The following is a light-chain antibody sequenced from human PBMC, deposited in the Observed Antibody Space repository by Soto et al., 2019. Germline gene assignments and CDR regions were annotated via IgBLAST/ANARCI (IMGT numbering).Light chain of an antibody. CDR3: SSYGRRNNFWV. J-gene: IGLJ3*02. CDR2: EVT. CDR1: NSDIGAYNY. V-gene: IGLV2-8*01. Sequence: QSALTQPPSASGSPGQSVTISFTGTNSDIGAYNYVSCYQHHPGKAPKLMIFEVTKRNSGVPDRFSGSKSGNTASMTVSGFKSDDEADYYCSSYGRRNNFWVFGGGTKLTVL.